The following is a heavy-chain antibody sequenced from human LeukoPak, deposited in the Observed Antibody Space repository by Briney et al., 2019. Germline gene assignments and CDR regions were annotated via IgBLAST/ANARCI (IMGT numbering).Heavy chain of an antibody. CDR3: AKDMARDSSGWDEGGAFDI. CDR1: GFTLSSYW. J-gene: IGHJ3*02. V-gene: IGHV3-7*01. D-gene: IGHD6-19*01. Sequence: GRCLRLSCVASGFTLSSYWTSWVSHRPGGGLEWVANIKQDGSVKNYVDSVKGRFTISRDNAKNSLFLQMDSLRAEDSAVYYCAKDMARDSSGWDEGGAFDIWGQGTMVTVSS. CDR2: IKQDGSVK.